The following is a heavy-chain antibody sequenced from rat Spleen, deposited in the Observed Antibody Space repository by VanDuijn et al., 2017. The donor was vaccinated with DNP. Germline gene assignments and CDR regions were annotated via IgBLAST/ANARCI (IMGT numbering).Heavy chain of an antibody. CDR1: GFSLTSNS. J-gene: IGHJ2*01. CDR3: ARDGQWDYLDY. Sequence: QVQLRESGPGLVQPSQTLSLTCTVSGFSLTSNSVHWVRQPPGKGLEWVGAIWGYGTTDYDSTLRSRLSISRDTSRSQVFLKMNSLQSEDTATYYCARDGQWDYLDYWGQGVMVTVAS. D-gene: IGHD1-1*01. CDR2: IWGYGTT. V-gene: IGHV2-1*01.